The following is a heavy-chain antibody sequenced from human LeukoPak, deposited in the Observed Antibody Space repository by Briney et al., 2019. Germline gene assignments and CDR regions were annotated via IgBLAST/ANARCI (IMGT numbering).Heavy chain of an antibody. CDR1: GFTFDDYA. CDR3: ARDPRAAPQPDAFDI. V-gene: IGHV3-48*01. J-gene: IGHJ3*02. D-gene: IGHD6-6*01. CDR2: ISSSSSTI. Sequence: HSGRSLRLSCAASGFTFDDYAMHWVRQAPGKGLEWVSYISSSSSTIYYADSVKGRFTISRDNAKNSLYLQMNSLRAEDTAVYYCARDPRAAPQPDAFDIWGQGTMVTVSS.